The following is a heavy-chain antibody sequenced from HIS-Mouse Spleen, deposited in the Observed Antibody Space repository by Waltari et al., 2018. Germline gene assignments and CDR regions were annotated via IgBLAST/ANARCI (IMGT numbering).Heavy chain of an antibody. CDR2: IYSGGST. Sequence: EVQLVESGGGLIQPGGSLRLSCAASGFTVSSNYMSWVRQAPGKGLEWGSVIYSGGSTYYADSVKGRFTISRDNSKNTLYLQMNSLRAEDTAVYYCARRGAVAGRAFDIWGQGTMVTVSS. J-gene: IGHJ3*02. CDR3: ARRGAVAGRAFDI. D-gene: IGHD6-19*01. CDR1: GFTVSSNY. V-gene: IGHV3-53*01.